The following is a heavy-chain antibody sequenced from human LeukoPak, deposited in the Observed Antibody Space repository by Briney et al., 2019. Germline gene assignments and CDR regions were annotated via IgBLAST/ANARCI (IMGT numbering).Heavy chain of an antibody. V-gene: IGHV4-59*01. CDR1: GGSISSYY. CDR2: IYYSGST. D-gene: IGHD3-22*01. CDR3: ARDLGYYDSSGYLPFAY. Sequence: PSETLSLTCTVSGGSISSYYWSWIRQPPGKGLEWIGYIYYSGSTNYNPSLKSRVTISVDTSKNQFSPKLSSVTAADTAVYYCARDLGYYDSSGYLPFAYWGQGTLVTVSS. J-gene: IGHJ4*02.